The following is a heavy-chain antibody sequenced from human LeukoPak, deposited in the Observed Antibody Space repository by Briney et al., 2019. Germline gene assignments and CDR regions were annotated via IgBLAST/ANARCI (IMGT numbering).Heavy chain of an antibody. CDR1: GFTFSSYS. Sequence: GGSLRLSCAASGFTFSSYSMNWVRQAPGKGLEWVSSISSSSSYIYYADSVKGRFTISRDNAKNTLFLQMNSLRAEDTAVYYCAKDSAKKYDDYWGQGTLVTVSS. J-gene: IGHJ4*02. V-gene: IGHV3-21*04. D-gene: IGHD2/OR15-2a*01. CDR3: AKDSAKKYDDY. CDR2: ISSSSSYI.